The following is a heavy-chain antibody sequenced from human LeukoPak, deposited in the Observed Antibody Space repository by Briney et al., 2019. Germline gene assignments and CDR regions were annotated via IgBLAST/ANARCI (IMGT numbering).Heavy chain of an antibody. V-gene: IGHV1-2*02. Sequence: ASVKVSCKASGYTFTDYYMHWVRQAPGQGLEWMGWINPKSGGTNYAQNFRGRVTMTRDTSISTAYMELSGLRSDDRAVYYCVRDAIAAAGTGGWGQGTLVTVSS. CDR3: VRDAIAAAGTGG. CDR1: GYTFTDYY. J-gene: IGHJ4*02. D-gene: IGHD6-13*01. CDR2: INPKSGGT.